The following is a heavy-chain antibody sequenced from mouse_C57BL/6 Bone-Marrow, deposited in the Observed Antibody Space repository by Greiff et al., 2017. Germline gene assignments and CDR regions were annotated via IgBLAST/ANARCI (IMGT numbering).Heavy chain of an antibody. CDR2: INPGSGGT. Sequence: QVQLQQSGAELVRPGTSVKVSCKASGYAFTNYLIEWVKQRPGQGLEWIGVINPGSGGTNYNEKFKGKATLTADTSSSTAYMQLSSLTSEDSAVYFCALIYYYYYYAMDYWGQGTSVTVSS. CDR1: GYAFTNYL. CDR3: ALIYYYYYYAMDY. V-gene: IGHV1-54*01. D-gene: IGHD1-1*01. J-gene: IGHJ4*01.